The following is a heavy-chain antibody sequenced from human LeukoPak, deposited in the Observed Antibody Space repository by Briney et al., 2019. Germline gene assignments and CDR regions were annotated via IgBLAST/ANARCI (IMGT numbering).Heavy chain of an antibody. CDR3: ASVATVTTWSYYYYMDV. CDR1: GGSFSGYC. D-gene: IGHD4-17*01. J-gene: IGHJ6*03. CDR2: INHSGST. V-gene: IGHV4-34*01. Sequence: SETLSLTCAVYGGSFSGYCWSWIRQPPGKGLEWIGEINHSGSTNYNPSLKSRVTISVDTSKNQFSLKLSSVTAADTAVYYCASVATVTTWSYYYYMDVWGKGTTVTVSS.